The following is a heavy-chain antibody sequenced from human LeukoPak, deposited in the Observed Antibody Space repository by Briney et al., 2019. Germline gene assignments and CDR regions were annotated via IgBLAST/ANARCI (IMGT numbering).Heavy chain of an antibody. CDR1: GDSFSSNNY. CDR3: ARNAGYSDLNY. J-gene: IGHJ4*02. V-gene: IGHV4-4*02. CDR2: IYRSGAT. D-gene: IGHD3-22*01. Sequence: KSSGTLSLTCTVSGDSFSSNNYWTWVRQPPGKGLEWIGEIYRSGATNYNPSLRSRVTVSLDKSKNQFSLRLNSVTTADTAIYYCARNAGYSDLNYWGQEVLVTVSS.